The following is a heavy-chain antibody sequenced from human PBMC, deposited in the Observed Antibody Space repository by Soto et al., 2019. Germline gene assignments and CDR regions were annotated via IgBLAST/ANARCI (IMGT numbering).Heavy chain of an antibody. J-gene: IGHJ4*02. Sequence: QVQLQESGPGLVKPSQTLSLTCTVSGGSISSGDYYWSWIRQPPGKGLEWIGYIYYSGSTYYNPSLMSRVTISVDSCKTQCSLKLSSVTAADTAVYYCARWLTTVTTGYDYWGQRTLVTVSA. CDR3: ARWLTTVTTGYDY. V-gene: IGHV4-30-4*01. D-gene: IGHD4-17*01. CDR2: IYYSGST. CDR1: GGSISSGDYY.